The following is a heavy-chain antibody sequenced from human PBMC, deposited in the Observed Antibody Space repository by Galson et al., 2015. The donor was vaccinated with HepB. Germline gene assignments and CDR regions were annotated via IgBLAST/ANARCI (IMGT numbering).Heavy chain of an antibody. CDR1: GGSISSYY. J-gene: IGHJ4*02. CDR3: ARKGNLGRDYFDY. CDR2: IYYSGST. D-gene: IGHD1-1*01. Sequence: ETLSLTCTVSGGSISSYYWSWIRQPPGKGLEWIGYIYYSGSTNYNPSLKSRVTISVDTSKNQFSLKLSSVTAADTAVYYCARKGNLGRDYFDYWGQGTLVTVSS. V-gene: IGHV4-59*01.